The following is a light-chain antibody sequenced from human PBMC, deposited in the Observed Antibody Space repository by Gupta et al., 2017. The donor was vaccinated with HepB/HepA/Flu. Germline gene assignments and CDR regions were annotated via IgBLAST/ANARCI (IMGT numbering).Light chain of an antibody. CDR2: GAS. Sequence: EIVMTQSPGTLSVSPGERATLSCRASQSVSSNLAWYQQKPGQAPRLVIYGASTSATGIPARFSGSGYGTEFTLTISSRLSEDFAVYYCQQYSNWPPLTFGGGTKVEIK. V-gene: IGKV3-15*01. J-gene: IGKJ4*01. CDR1: QSVSSN. CDR3: QQYSNWPPLT.